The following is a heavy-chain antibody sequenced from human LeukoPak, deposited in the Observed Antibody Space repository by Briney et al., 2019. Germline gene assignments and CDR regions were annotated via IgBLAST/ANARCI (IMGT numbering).Heavy chain of an antibody. J-gene: IGHJ3*02. CDR1: GFTFSSYA. Sequence: GGSLRLSCAASGFTFSSYAMTWVRQAPGKGLDWVSGISASGGSPYYADSVKGRFTISRDNSKNTLCLQMNSLRAEDTAVYYCATTRYDAFDIWGQGTMVTVSS. CDR3: ATTRYDAFDI. CDR2: ISASGGSP. V-gene: IGHV3-23*01. D-gene: IGHD4-17*01.